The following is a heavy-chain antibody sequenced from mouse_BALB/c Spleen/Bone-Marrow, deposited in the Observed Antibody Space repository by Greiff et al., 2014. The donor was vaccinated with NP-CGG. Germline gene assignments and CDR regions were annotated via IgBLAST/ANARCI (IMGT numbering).Heavy chain of an antibody. CDR2: IIPNNGDT. CDR1: GYTFTDYY. CDR3: ARSTGYYVGTWSAY. Sequence: EVHLVESGPELVKPGASVKMSCKASGYTFTDYYMKWVKQSHGKSLEWIGHIIPNNGDTFYNQKFKGKATLTVDKSSSTAYMQLNSLTSEDSAVYYCARSTGYYVGTWSAYWGQGTLVTASA. D-gene: IGHD2-3*01. V-gene: IGHV1S46*01. J-gene: IGHJ3*01.